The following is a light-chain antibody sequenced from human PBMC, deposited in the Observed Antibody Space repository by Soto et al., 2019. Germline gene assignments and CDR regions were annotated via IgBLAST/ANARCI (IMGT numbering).Light chain of an antibody. J-gene: IGKJ3*01. CDR1: QSVSSN. CDR3: QQYNNWPPVFT. V-gene: IGKV3-15*01. CDR2: GAS. Sequence: EIVMTQSPATLSVSPGERATLSCSASQSVSSNLAWYQQKPGQAPRLLIYGASTRATGIPARFSGSGSGTEFTLTISSLQSEDFAVYYCQQYNNWPPVFTFGPGTKVDI.